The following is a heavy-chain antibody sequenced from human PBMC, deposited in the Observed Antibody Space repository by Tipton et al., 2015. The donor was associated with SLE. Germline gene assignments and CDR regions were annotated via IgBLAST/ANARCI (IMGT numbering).Heavy chain of an antibody. J-gene: IGHJ3*02. CDR2: INHSGST. CDR3: ARGRPQSDAFDI. CDR1: GFTVSSNY. D-gene: IGHD5-24*01. V-gene: IGHV4-34*01. Sequence: LRLSCAASGFTVSSNYMSWVRQPPGKGLEWIGEINHSGSTNYNPSLKSRVTISVDTSKNQFSLKLSSVTAADTAVYYCARGRPQSDAFDIWGQGTMVTVSS.